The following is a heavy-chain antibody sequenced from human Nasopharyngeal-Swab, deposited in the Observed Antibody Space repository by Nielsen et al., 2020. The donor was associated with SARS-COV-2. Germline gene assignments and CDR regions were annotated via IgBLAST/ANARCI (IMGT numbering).Heavy chain of an antibody. V-gene: IGHV3-21*01. CDR2: ISSSSSYI. J-gene: IGHJ6*03. CDR3: ARARRGVDSYMDV. CDR1: GFTFSSYS. Sequence: GGSLRLSCAASGFTFSSYSMNWVRQAPGKGLEWVSSISSSSSYIYYADSVKGRFTISRDNAKNSLYLQMNSLRAEDTAVYYCARARRGVDSYMDVWGKGTTVTVSS. D-gene: IGHD3-10*01.